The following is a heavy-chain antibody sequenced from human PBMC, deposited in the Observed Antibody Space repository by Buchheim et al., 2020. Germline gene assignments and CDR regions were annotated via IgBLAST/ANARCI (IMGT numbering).Heavy chain of an antibody. CDR2: IRYDESNE. J-gene: IGHJ5*02. Sequence: QLVDSGGDVVQPGGSLRLSCVASGFTFRNYGMHWVRQAPGKGLEWVAVIRYDESNENYADSVKGRFTISRDNSKNTLYLQMSVLRVENTAVYYCVSVAWTEYYEIPTGFFYLWDQGTL. D-gene: IGHD3-22*01. CDR1: GFTFRNYG. CDR3: VSVAWTEYYEIPTGFFYL. V-gene: IGHV3-33*01.